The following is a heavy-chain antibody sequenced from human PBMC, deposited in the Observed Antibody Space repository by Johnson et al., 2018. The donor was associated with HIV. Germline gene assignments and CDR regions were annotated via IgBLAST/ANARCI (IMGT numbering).Heavy chain of an antibody. CDR2: IYSGGST. Sequence: VQLVESGGGVVRPGRSLRLSCAASGFTVSSNYMSWVRQAPGKGLEWVSVIYSGGSTYYADSVKGRFTISRDNSKNTLYLQMNSLRAEDTAVYYCARPVSPWSAYDAFDIWGQGTMVTVSS. CDR3: ARPVSPWSAYDAFDI. CDR1: GFTVSSNY. J-gene: IGHJ3*02. V-gene: IGHV3-66*04. D-gene: IGHD2-8*02.